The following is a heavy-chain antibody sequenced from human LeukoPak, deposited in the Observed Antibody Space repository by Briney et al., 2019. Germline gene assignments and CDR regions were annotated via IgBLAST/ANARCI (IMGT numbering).Heavy chain of an antibody. V-gene: IGHV4-34*01. Sequence: SETLSLTCAVYGGSFSGYYWSWIRQPPGKGLEWIGEINHSGSTNYNPSLKSRVTISVDTSKNQFSLKLSSLTATDTAVYYCARLPTGYPNWFDTWGQGTLVTVSS. CDR2: INHSGST. D-gene: IGHD3-9*01. CDR3: ARLPTGYPNWFDT. J-gene: IGHJ5*02. CDR1: GGSFSGYY.